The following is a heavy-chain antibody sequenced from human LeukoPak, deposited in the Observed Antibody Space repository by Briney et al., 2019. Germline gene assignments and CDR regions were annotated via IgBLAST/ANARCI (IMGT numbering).Heavy chain of an antibody. CDR2: IIPSFGTA. CDR1: GYTFTSYY. V-gene: IGHV1-69*13. CDR3: ARDSVGGYGRLQSYYYHYIDV. Sequence: ASVKVSCKASGYTFTSYYMHWVRQAPGQGLEWMGGIIPSFGTAHYAQKFQGRVTINADESTSTAYRELRSLRSEDTAVYYCARDSVGGYGRLQSYYYHYIDVWGKGTTVTISS. D-gene: IGHD6-25*01. J-gene: IGHJ6*03.